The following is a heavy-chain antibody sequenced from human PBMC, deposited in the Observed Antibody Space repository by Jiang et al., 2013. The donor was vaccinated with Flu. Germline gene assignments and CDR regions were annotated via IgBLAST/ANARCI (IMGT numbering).Heavy chain of an antibody. CDR2: TYYRSKWYD. CDR1: GDSVSSNSAA. V-gene: IGHV6-1*01. J-gene: IGHJ1*01. D-gene: IGHD6-25*01. Sequence: QTLSLTCAISGDSVSSNSAAWNWIRQSPSRGLEWLGRTYYRSKWYDDYAVSVKSRITITPDTSKNQFSLQLNSVTPEDTAVYYCARGLSGAEAALFQFWGQGTLVTVSS. CDR3: ARGLSGAEAALFQF.